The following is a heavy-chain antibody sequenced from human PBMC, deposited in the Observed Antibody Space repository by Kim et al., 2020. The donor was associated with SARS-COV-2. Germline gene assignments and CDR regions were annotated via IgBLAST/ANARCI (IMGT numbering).Heavy chain of an antibody. J-gene: IGHJ5*02. CDR3: AREVGGPPGVGEPGWFDP. CDR1: GYTFTSYG. D-gene: IGHD3-16*01. Sequence: ASVKVSCKASGYTFTSYGISWVRQAPGQGLEWMGWISAYNGNTNYAQKLQGRVTMTTDTSTSTAYMELRSLRSDDTAVYYCAREVGGPPGVGEPGWFDPWGQGTLVTVSS. V-gene: IGHV1-18*04. CDR2: ISAYNGNT.